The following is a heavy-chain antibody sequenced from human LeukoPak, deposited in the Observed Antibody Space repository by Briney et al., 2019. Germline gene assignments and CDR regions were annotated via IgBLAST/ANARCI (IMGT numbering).Heavy chain of an antibody. V-gene: IGHV3-30*18. Sequence: GGSLRFSCAASGFTLSSYGMHWVSQAPGKGLEWGAVISYDGTNKYYEDSVKGRFTISRDNSKNTLYLQMNSLRAEDTAVYYCAKEHGDYGPAGDYWGQETLVTVSS. CDR1: GFTLSSYG. J-gene: IGHJ4*02. CDR2: ISYDGTNK. CDR3: AKEHGDYGPAGDY. D-gene: IGHD4-17*01.